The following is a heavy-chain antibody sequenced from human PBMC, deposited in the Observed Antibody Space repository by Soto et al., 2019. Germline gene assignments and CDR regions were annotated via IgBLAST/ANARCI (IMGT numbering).Heavy chain of an antibody. CDR1: GYLFTAYS. J-gene: IGHJ1*01. CDR2: VSTSGGST. D-gene: IGHD2-15*01. V-gene: IGHV1-46*01. CDR3: AREENCSGGTCYSEYFHR. Sequence: ASVKVSCKASGYLFTAYSMHWVRLAPGQGLEWMGVVSTSGGSTTYAQNFQGRVTMTRDTSTTTIYMELSSLRSDDTAIYYCAREENCSGGTCYSEYFHRWGQGTLVTVSS.